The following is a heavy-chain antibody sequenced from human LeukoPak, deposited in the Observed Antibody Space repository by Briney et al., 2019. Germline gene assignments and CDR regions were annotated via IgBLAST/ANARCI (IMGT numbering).Heavy chain of an antibody. CDR3: ARDYYCSGGSCYSNDNWFDP. CDR2: IYYSGST. J-gene: IGHJ5*02. D-gene: IGHD2-15*01. Sequence: SETLSLTCTVSGGSISSYYWSWIRQPPGKGLEWIGYIYYSGSTNYNPSLKSRVTISVDTSKNQFSLKLSSVTAADTAVYYCARDYYCSGGSCYSNDNWFDPWGQGTLVTVSS. CDR1: GGSISSYY. V-gene: IGHV4-59*01.